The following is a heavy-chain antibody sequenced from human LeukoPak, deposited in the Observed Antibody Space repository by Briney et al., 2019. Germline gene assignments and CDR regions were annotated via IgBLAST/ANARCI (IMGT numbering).Heavy chain of an antibody. CDR1: GFTFSYYS. Sequence: QPGGSLILSCVASGFTFSYYSMNWVRPAPGKGLEWVSYINSISGEIWYADSVKGRFTISRDDAKNSLYLQMNSLRDEDTAVYYCARDHGYAFDYWGQGTLVTVSS. D-gene: IGHD5-12*01. CDR2: INSISGEI. J-gene: IGHJ4*02. CDR3: ARDHGYAFDY. V-gene: IGHV3-48*02.